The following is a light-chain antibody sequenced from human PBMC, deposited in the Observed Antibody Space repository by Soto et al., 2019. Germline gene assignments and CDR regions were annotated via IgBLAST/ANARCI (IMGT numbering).Light chain of an antibody. V-gene: IGLV2-14*01. CDR2: EVS. CDR1: SSDVGGYDF. J-gene: IGLJ1*01. CDR3: ASYTNSGTYV. Sequence: QSVLTQPASVSGSPGQSITISCTGTSSDVGGYDFVSWYQQHPGKAPKLIISEVSDRPSAVSNRFSGSKSGNTASLTITGLQAEDEADYYCASYTNSGTYVFGTGTKVTVL.